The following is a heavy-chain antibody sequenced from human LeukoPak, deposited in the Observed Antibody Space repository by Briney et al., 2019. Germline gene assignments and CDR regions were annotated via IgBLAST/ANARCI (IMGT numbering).Heavy chain of an antibody. CDR2: IYPSDSDT. CDR3: ARPGYSSSLDY. CDR1: GYSFTTNW. D-gene: IGHD6-13*01. V-gene: IGHV5-51*01. J-gene: IGHJ4*02. Sequence: ESLKISCKGSGYSFTTNWIGWVRQMPGKGLEWMGIIYPSDSDTRYSPSFQGQVTISADKSISTAYVQWSSLKASDTAMYYCARPGYSSSLDYWGQGTLVTVSS.